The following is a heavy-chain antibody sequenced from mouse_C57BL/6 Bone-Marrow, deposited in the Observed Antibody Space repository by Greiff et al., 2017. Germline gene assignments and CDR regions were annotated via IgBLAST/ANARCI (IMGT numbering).Heavy chain of an antibody. J-gene: IGHJ3*01. Sequence: VQLQQSGPELVKPGASVKISCKASGYTFTDYYMNWVKQSHGKSLEWIGDINPNNGGTSYNQKFKGKATLTVDKSSSTAYMELRSLTSEDSAVYYCARSYSNYVGTFAYWGQGTLVTVSA. V-gene: IGHV1-26*01. CDR2: INPNNGGT. D-gene: IGHD2-5*01. CDR3: ARSYSNYVGTFAY. CDR1: GYTFTDYY.